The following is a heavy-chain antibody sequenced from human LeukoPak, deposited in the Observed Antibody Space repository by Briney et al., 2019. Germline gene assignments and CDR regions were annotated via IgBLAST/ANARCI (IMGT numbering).Heavy chain of an antibody. CDR1: GFTFSDYY. CDR2: ISSSSSYT. J-gene: IGHJ4*02. Sequence: PGGSLRLSCAASGFTFSDYYMSWIRQAPGKGLEWVSYISSSSSYTNYADSVKGQFTISRDNAKNSLYLQMNSLRAEDTAVYYCARDRTYGLELDYWGQGTLVTVSS. CDR3: ARDRTYGLELDY. V-gene: IGHV3-11*06. D-gene: IGHD1-7*01.